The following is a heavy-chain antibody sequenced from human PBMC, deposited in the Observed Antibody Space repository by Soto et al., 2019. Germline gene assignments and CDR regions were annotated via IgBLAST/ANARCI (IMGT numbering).Heavy chain of an antibody. V-gene: IGHV1-69*12. CDR1: GGTFSTYT. D-gene: IGHD2-2*01. J-gene: IGHJ6*02. CDR3: ARRYCISTSCHYYGMDV. Sequence: QVQLVQSGAEVKKPGSSVKVSCKASGGTFSTYTINWVRQAPGQGLEWMGGIIPMFGTANYAQKFQGRVTITADESTSTDYMALSSLRSEDTAVYYCARRYCISTSCHYYGMDVWGQGTTVTVSS. CDR2: IIPMFGTA.